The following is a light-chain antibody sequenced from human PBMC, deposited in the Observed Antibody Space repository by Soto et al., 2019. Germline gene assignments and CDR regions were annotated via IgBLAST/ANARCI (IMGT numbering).Light chain of an antibody. J-gene: IGKJ4*01. Sequence: DIQMTQSPSSLSASVGDRVTITCQASQDIKKSLNWYQQRPGKAPKVLIYDTSKLQTGVPSRFSGSGSGIDFILTISSLQPEDIATYYCQQFDNLPLTFGGGTKVEIK. CDR2: DTS. V-gene: IGKV1-33*01. CDR1: QDIKKS. CDR3: QQFDNLPLT.